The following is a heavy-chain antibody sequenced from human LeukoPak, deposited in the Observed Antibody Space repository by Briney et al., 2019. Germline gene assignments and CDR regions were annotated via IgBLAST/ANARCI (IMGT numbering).Heavy chain of an antibody. CDR3: ARVTLYFDFSTGNHYYFDS. Sequence: SETLSLTCTVSGGSITNNYWSWIRQTPGKGLEWIGYIYYSGTPTYNPSLKSRVTISIDTSKNQFSLQLTSVTAADTAVYYCARVTLYFDFSTGNHYYFDSWGQGTLVIVSS. V-gene: IGHV4-59*08. CDR2: IYYSGTP. CDR1: GGSITNNY. J-gene: IGHJ4*02. D-gene: IGHD3-3*01.